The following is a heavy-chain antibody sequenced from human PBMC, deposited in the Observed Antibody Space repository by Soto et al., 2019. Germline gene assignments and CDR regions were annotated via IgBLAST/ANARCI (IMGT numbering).Heavy chain of an antibody. J-gene: IGHJ5*02. V-gene: IGHV3-23*01. Sequence: HPGGSLRLSCAASGFTFSSYAMSWVRQAPGKGLEWVSAISGSGGSTYYADSVKGRFTISRDNSKNTLYLQMNSLRAEDTAVYYCAKDITMVRGARPRFDPWGQGTLVTVSS. D-gene: IGHD3-10*01. CDR3: AKDITMVRGARPRFDP. CDR1: GFTFSSYA. CDR2: ISGSGGST.